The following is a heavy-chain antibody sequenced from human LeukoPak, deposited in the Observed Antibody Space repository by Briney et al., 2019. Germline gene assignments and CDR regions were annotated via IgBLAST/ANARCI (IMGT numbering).Heavy chain of an antibody. J-gene: IGHJ4*02. V-gene: IGHV4-39*01. CDR3: AANSADYNTLGSSYKV. CDR1: SASITSSPYF. D-gene: IGHD3-10*01. Sequence: RSETLSLTCTVSSASITSSPYFWGWIRQSPGNGLEWIGSISYSGTTYYNPSLKSRVTISVDTSKNQFSLKLNSVTAADTAVFYCAANSADYNTLGSSYKVWGQGTLVTVSS. CDR2: ISYSGTT.